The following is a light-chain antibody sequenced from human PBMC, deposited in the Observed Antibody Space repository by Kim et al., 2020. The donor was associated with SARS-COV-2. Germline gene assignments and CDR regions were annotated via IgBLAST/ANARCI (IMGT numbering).Light chain of an antibody. CDR3: HHYGSAPQT. J-gene: IGKJ1*01. V-gene: IGKV3-20*01. CDR2: GAS. CDR1: QSVVTSY. Sequence: SPGERATPSSRASQSVVTSYLAWHQQKPGQAPRVLIYGASRRATDIPDRFSGSGSGTDFTLTISRLEPEDSAVYYCHHYGSAPQTFGQGTKVDIK.